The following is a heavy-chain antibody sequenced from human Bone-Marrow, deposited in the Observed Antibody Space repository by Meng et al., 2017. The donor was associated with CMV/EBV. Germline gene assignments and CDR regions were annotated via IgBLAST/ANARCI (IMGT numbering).Heavy chain of an antibody. J-gene: IGHJ4*02. CDR3: ASADSGSYGD. CDR1: GGSISSYY. D-gene: IGHD1-26*01. V-gene: IGHV4-59*01. CDR2: IYYSGST. Sequence: GSLRLSCTVSGGSISSYYWSWIRQPPGKGLEWIGYIYYSGSTNYNPSLKSRVTISVDTSKNQFSLKLSSVTAADTAVYYCASADSGSYGDWGQGTLVTVAS.